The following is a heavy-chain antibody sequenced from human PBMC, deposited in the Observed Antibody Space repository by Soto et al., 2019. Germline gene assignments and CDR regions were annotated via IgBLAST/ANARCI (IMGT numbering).Heavy chain of an antibody. V-gene: IGHV3-23*01. CDR1: GFTFSSYA. D-gene: IGHD1-1*01. J-gene: IGHJ5*02. CDR2: ISGSCGST. CDR3: AKGCRSWNRNCFEP. Sequence: GGSLRLSCAASGFTFSSYAMSWVRLAPGKGLEWVSAISGSCGSTYYADSVKGRFTISRDDSKKTRYLQMNSLRAENTAVYYCAKGCRSWNRNCFEPWGQGTLVTASS.